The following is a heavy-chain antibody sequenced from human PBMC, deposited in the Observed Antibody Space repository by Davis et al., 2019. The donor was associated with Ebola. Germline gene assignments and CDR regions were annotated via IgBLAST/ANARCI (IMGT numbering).Heavy chain of an antibody. CDR1: GFTFSTYG. J-gene: IGHJ2*01. CDR3: TKDKTMATQYWYFDL. V-gene: IGHV3-30*02. Sequence: GGSLRLSCAASGFTFSTYGMHWVRQGPGKGLEWVAFIRNDGSKKYYVDSVKGRFTISRDNSKNTFYLQMNSLRAEDTALYYCTKDKTMATQYWYFDLWGRGTLVSVSS. D-gene: IGHD4/OR15-4a*01. CDR2: IRNDGSKK.